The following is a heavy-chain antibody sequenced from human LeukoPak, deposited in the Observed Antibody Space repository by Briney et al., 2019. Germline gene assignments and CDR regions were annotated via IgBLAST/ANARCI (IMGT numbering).Heavy chain of an antibody. CDR2: ISSSSSYI. CDR3: ARVLSPRWFDP. Sequence: GGSLRLSCAGSGFTLSSYSMDWVRQAPGKGLEWVSSISSSSSYIYYADSVKGRFTISRDNAKNSLYLQMNSLRAEDTAVYYCARVLSPRWFDPWGQGTLVTVSS. CDR1: GFTLSSYS. V-gene: IGHV3-21*04. D-gene: IGHD2/OR15-2a*01. J-gene: IGHJ5*02.